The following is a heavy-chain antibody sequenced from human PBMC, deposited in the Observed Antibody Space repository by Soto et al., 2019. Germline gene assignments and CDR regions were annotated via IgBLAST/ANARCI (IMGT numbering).Heavy chain of an antibody. J-gene: IGHJ4*02. CDR2: ISGSGGST. D-gene: IGHD2-2*01. CDR3: ATHRDIVVVPAAILFDY. Sequence: EVQLLESGGGLVQPGGSLRLSCAASGFTFSSYAMSWVRQAPGKGLEWVSAISGSGGSTYYADSVKGRFTISRDNSKNTLDLQMNSLRAEDTAVYYCATHRDIVVVPAAILFDYWGQGTLVTVSS. V-gene: IGHV3-23*01. CDR1: GFTFSSYA.